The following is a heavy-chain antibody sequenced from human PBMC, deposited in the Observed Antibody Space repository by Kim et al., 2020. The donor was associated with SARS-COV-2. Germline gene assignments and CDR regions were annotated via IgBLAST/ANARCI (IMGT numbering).Heavy chain of an antibody. Sequence: SSYIYYADSVKGRCTISRDNAKNSLYLQMNSLRAEDTAVYYCARSLVVPAWGQGTLVTVSS. CDR2: SSYI. D-gene: IGHD2-2*01. CDR3: ARSLVVPA. J-gene: IGHJ5*02. V-gene: IGHV3-21*01.